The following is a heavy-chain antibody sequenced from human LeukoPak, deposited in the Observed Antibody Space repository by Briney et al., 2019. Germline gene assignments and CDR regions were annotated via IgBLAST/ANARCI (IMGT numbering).Heavy chain of an antibody. Sequence: SETLSLTCAVSGYSISGGYYWGWIRQPPGKGLEWIGNIYQSGSTYYNPSLKSRVTMSVDTSKNQFSLKLSSVTAADTAMYYCARRAGSTGYFDNWGQGTLVTVSS. J-gene: IGHJ4*02. CDR1: GYSISGGYY. CDR2: IYQSGST. V-gene: IGHV4-38-2*01. D-gene: IGHD1-14*01. CDR3: ARRAGSTGYFDN.